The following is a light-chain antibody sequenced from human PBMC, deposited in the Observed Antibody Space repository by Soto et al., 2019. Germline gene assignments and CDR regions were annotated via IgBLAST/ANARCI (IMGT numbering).Light chain of an antibody. CDR1: SSNIGTNT. V-gene: IGLV1-44*01. Sequence: QSVLTQPPSASGTPGQRVTISCSGSSSNIGTNTVNWYQQFPRSAPKLLMYSSNQRPSGVPDRFSGSKSCTSASLAISGLQYEDEADYYCAAWDGSLNVVLFGGGTKVTVL. CDR2: SSN. CDR3: AAWDGSLNVVL. J-gene: IGLJ3*02.